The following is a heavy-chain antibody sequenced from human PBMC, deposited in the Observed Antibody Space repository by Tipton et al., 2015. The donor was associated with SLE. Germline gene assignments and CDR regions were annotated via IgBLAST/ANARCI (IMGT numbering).Heavy chain of an antibody. V-gene: IGHV4-59*08. D-gene: IGHD1-26*01. CDR1: GGSISSYY. J-gene: IGHJ3*02. CDR2: IYYSGGT. Sequence: TLSLTCTVSGGSISSYYWSWIRQPPGKGLEWIGHIYYSGGTNYNPPLKSRVPISVDTSKNQFSLKLTSVTAADTAVYYCASQDGTFDIWGQGTMVTVSS. CDR3: ASQDGTFDI.